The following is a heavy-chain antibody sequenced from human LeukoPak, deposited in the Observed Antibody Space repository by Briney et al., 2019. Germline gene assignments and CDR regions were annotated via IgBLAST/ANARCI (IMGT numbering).Heavy chain of an antibody. V-gene: IGHV3-53*01. CDR3: ARDSRFTMVRGGDGMDV. Sequence: GGSLRLSCAASGFTVSSNYMSWVRQAPGKGLEWVSVIYSGGSTYYADSVKGRFTISRDNAKNSLYLQMNSLRAEDTAVYYCARDSRFTMVRGGDGMDVWGQGTTVTVSS. CDR2: IYSGGST. D-gene: IGHD3-10*01. J-gene: IGHJ6*02. CDR1: GFTVSSNY.